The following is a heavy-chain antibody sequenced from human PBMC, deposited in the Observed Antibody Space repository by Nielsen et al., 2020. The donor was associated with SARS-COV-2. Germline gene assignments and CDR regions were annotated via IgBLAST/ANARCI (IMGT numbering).Heavy chain of an antibody. Sequence: GGSLRLSCAASGFTFSSYSMNWVRQAPGKGLEWVSSISSSSSYIYYADSVKGRFTISRDNAKNSLYLQMNSLRAEDTAVYYCARDLRGQWLVPTLSYYFDYWGQGTLVTVSS. CDR1: GFTFSSYS. V-gene: IGHV3-21*01. CDR3: ARDLRGQWLVPTLSYYFDY. J-gene: IGHJ4*02. CDR2: ISSSSSYI. D-gene: IGHD6-19*01.